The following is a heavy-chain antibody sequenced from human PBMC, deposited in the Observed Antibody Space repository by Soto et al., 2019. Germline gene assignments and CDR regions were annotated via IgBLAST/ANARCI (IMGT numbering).Heavy chain of an antibody. Sequence: PGESLKISCKASGYSFTNYWIGWVRQMPGKGLELMGIMYPGDSDTRYSPSFRGQVTISADKSISTAYLQWSSLKASDTAMYYCARFTATTTHHSGQGTLVTVSS. CDR3: ARFTATTTHH. J-gene: IGHJ5*02. CDR1: GYSFTNYW. CDR2: MYPGDSDT. V-gene: IGHV5-51*01. D-gene: IGHD5-18*01.